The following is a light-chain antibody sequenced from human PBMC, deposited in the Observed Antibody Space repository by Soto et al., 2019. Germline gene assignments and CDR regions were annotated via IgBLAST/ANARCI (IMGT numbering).Light chain of an antibody. CDR3: SEYAGSNKVV. CDR2: AVS. CDR1: SSDVGGYNY. J-gene: IGLJ2*01. Sequence: QSALTQPPSASGSPGQSVTISCTGTSSDVGGYNYVSWYQQHPGKAPKLMIYAVSKRPSGVPDRFTGTKSGNTAPLTVSGLPADDEADYYCSEYAGSNKVVFDGGTQLTVL. V-gene: IGLV2-8*01.